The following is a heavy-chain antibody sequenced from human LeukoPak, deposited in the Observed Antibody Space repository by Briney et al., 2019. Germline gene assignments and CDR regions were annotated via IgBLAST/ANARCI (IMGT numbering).Heavy chain of an antibody. CDR2: IYYSGST. Sequence: PSETLSLTCTVSGGSTSSYYWSWIRQPPGKGLEWIGYIYYSGSTNYNPSLKSRVTISVDTSKNQFSLKLSSVTAADTAVYYCARVVSPHYYGSGSYLDYWGQGTLVTVSS. CDR3: ARVVSPHYYGSGSYLDY. V-gene: IGHV4-59*12. J-gene: IGHJ4*02. D-gene: IGHD3-10*01. CDR1: GGSTSSYY.